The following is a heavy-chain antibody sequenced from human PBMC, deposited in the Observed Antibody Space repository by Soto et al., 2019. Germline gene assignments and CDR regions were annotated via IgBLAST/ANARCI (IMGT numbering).Heavy chain of an antibody. CDR3: ARDWDCGGDCYSYLHY. CDR2: IYYSGST. J-gene: IGHJ4*02. Sequence: PSETLSLTCTVSGGSISSSSYYWGWIRQPPGKGLEWIGSIYYSGSTYYNPSLKSRVTISVDTSKNTLYLQMNSLRAEDTAVYYCARDWDCGGDCYSYLHYWGQGTLVTVSS. V-gene: IGHV4-39*02. D-gene: IGHD2-21*02. CDR1: GGSISSSSYY.